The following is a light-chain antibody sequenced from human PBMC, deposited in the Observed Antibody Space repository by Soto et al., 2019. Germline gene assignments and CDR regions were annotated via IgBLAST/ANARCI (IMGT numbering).Light chain of an antibody. Sequence: QSVLTQPPSASGTPGQRVTISCSGSSSNIGRNSVNWYQQLPGTAPKLLIYSNHHRPSGVPDRFSGSKSGTSASLAISGLQSEEETNYYCAAWDDSLSGVVFGGGTKLTVL. V-gene: IGLV1-44*01. CDR1: SSNIGRNS. CDR3: AAWDDSLSGVV. CDR2: SNH. J-gene: IGLJ2*01.